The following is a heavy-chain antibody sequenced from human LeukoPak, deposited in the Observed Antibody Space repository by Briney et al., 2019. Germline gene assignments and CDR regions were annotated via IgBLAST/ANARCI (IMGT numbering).Heavy chain of an antibody. CDR3: ARHVLYGGVRGVWFDP. V-gene: IGHV4-39*01. J-gene: IGHJ5*02. CDR2: IYYSGST. Sequence: PSETLSLTCTVSGGSISNYYWGWIRQPPGKGLEWIGSIYYSGSTYYNPSLKSRVTISVDTSKNQFSLKLSSVTAADTAVYYCARHVLYGGVRGVWFDPWGQGTLVTVSS. CDR1: GGSISNYY. D-gene: IGHD4-23*01.